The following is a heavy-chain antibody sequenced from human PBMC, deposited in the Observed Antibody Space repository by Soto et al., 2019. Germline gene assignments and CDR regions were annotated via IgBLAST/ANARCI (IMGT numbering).Heavy chain of an antibody. V-gene: IGHV4-31*01. CDR1: GDSINNGGHY. Sequence: QVQLQESGPGLVKPSQTLSLTCNVSGDSINNGGHYWSWIRQPPGKGLEWIGFIYYSGTTYYNPSLKSLGNITVHPAKIQFSLKLKSVTAADTAGDFWARSAGGANKRGFDSWGQGTLVTVSS. CDR2: IYYSGTT. J-gene: IGHJ4*02. CDR3: ARSAGGANKRGFDS. D-gene: IGHD1-26*01.